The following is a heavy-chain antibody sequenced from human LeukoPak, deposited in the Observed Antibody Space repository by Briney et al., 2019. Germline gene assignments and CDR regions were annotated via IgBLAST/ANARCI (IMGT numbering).Heavy chain of an antibody. Sequence: ASVKVSCKASGYTFTGYYMHWVRQAPGQGLEWMGWINPNSGGTNYAQKFQGRVTMTRDTSISTAYMELSRLRSDDTAVCYCARALPYYDILTGPKYYFDYWGQGTLVTVSS. CDR2: INPNSGGT. CDR1: GYTFTGYY. V-gene: IGHV1-2*02. CDR3: ARALPYYDILTGPKYYFDY. D-gene: IGHD3-9*01. J-gene: IGHJ4*02.